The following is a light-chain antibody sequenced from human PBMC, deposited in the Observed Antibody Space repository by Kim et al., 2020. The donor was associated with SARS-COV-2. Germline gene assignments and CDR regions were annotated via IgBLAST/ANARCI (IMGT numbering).Light chain of an antibody. CDR3: QQSYVTPLT. V-gene: IGKV1-39*01. CDR2: AAS. J-gene: IGKJ4*01. Sequence: DIQLTQSPSSLSASVGDRVTITCRASQRITSDLNWYQQKEGTPPRLLIYAASRLQSGVPSRFSGAGYGTDFTLTISNLEPEDFASYYCQQSYVTPLTFGGGTKVDIK. CDR1: QRITSD.